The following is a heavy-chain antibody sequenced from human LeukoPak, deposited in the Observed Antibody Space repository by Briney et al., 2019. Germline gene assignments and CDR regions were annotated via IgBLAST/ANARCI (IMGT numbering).Heavy chain of an antibody. V-gene: IGHV3-23*01. CDR2: ISGSGDTT. CDR3: AKGHSAHGTGFDY. D-gene: IGHD1-1*01. J-gene: IGHJ4*02. Sequence: GRSLRLSCAASGFTFTKYGMHWVRQAPGKGLEWVSTISGSGDTTYYADSVKGRFTISRDNLKNTLYVQMNSLRVEDTAVYYCAKGHSAHGTGFDYWGQGTLVIVSS. CDR1: GFTFTKYG.